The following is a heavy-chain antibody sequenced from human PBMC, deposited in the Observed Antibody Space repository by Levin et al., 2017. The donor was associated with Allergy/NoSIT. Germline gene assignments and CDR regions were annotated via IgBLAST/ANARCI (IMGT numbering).Heavy chain of an antibody. V-gene: IGHV3-33*01. CDR1: GFTFSSYG. J-gene: IGHJ6*03. Sequence: GESLKISCAASGFTFSSYGMHWVRQAPGKGLEWVAVIWYDGSNKYYADSVKGRFTISRDNSKNTLYLQMNSLRAEDTAVYYCAREGIMITFGGVIANYYMDVWGKGTTVTVSS. CDR3: AREGIMITFGGVIANYYMDV. D-gene: IGHD3-16*02. CDR2: IWYDGSNK.